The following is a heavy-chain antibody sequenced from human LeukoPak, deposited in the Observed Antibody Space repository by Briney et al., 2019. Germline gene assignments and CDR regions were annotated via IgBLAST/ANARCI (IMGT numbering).Heavy chain of an antibody. CDR2: LYWDDDK. CDR3: ARSRYTSSWYNPVGDY. Sequence: SGPTLANPTQTRTLTCNFSGFSLNTSGVGVGWIRQPPGKALEWLATLYWDDDKPYSPSLKTSITITNYTRKHQVVLTMTNMDPVDTATYYCARSRYTSSWYNPVGDYWGQGTLVTVPS. J-gene: IGHJ4*02. CDR1: GFSLNTSGVG. D-gene: IGHD6-13*01. V-gene: IGHV2-5*02.